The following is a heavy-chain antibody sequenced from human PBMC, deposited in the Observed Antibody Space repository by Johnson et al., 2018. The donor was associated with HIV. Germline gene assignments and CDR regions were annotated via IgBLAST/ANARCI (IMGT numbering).Heavy chain of an antibody. CDR3: ARVRRQLVRLSAFDI. CDR1: GFTFSSYG. Sequence: QEQLVESGGGVVQPGRSLRLSCAASGFTFSSYGMHWVRQAPGKGLEWVAVIWYDGNNKYYADSVKGRFTISRDNAKNSLHLQMNSLRAEDTAVYFCARVRRQLVRLSAFDIWGQGTLVTVSS. D-gene: IGHD6-6*01. V-gene: IGHV3-33*08. CDR2: IWYDGNNK. J-gene: IGHJ3*02.